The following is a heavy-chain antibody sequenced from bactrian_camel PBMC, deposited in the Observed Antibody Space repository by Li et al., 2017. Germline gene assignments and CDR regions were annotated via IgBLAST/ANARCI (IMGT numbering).Heavy chain of an antibody. CDR2: IDRDGST. V-gene: IGHV3S67*01. D-gene: IGHD3*01. Sequence: VQLVESGGGSVQAGMSVRLSCAASGLGYSYSSYSMGWFRQPPGREREGVATIDRDGSTCYTDSVKGRFSISKDNARNWLDLQMDHLRTDDTAMYYCAAGWSFGVGSLLRRHYNYWGQGTQVTVS. CDR1: GLGYSYSSYS. J-gene: IGHJ4*01. CDR3: AAGWSFGVGSLLRRHYNY.